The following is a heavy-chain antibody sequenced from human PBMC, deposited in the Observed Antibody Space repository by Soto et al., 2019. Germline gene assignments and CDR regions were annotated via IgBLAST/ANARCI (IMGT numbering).Heavy chain of an antibody. CDR1: GFTFSSYA. CDR2: ISGSGGST. V-gene: IGHV3-23*01. J-gene: IGHJ4*02. Sequence: PGGSLRLSCAASGFTFSSYAMSWVRQAPGKGLEWVSAISGSGGSTYYADSVKGRFTISRDNSKNTLYLQMNSLRAEDTAVYYCEKAVYDILTGYNHYWGQGTLVTVSS. CDR3: EKAVYDILTGYNHY. D-gene: IGHD3-9*01.